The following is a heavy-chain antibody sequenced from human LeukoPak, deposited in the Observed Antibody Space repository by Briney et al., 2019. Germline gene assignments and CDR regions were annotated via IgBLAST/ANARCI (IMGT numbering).Heavy chain of an antibody. V-gene: IGHV4-34*01. CDR3: ARGRDRSKAGDH. Sequence: SETLSLTCTVYGGSCDAYYCSWIRQPPGKGLEWIGEIHPSGIFYYNSSLVSRVTISIDTSKSQFSLRLTSVTAADTAFYYCARGRDRSKAGDHWGQGSLVTVSS. CDR1: GGSCDAYY. CDR2: IHPSGIF. J-gene: IGHJ4*02.